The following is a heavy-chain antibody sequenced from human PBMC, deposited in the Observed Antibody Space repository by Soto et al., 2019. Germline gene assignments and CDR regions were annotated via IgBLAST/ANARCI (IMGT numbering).Heavy chain of an antibody. CDR2: ISYDGSNK. CDR3: VGYYDSSGYYRTVDY. V-gene: IGHV3-30-3*01. Sequence: VQLVESGGGLIQPGGSLRLSCAASGFTVSSNYMSWVRQAPGKGLEWVAVISYDGSNKYYADSVKGRFTISRDNSKNTLYLQMNSLRAEDTAVYYCVGYYDSSGYYRTVDYWGQGTLVTVSS. D-gene: IGHD3-22*01. CDR1: GFTVSSNY. J-gene: IGHJ4*02.